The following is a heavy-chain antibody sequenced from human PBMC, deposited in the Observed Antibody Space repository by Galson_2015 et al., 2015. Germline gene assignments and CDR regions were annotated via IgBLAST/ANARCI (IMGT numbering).Heavy chain of an antibody. D-gene: IGHD2-2*01. V-gene: IGHV3-53*01. CDR2: IYSDGRT. Sequence: SLRLSCAASGFTVSSNYISWVRQAPGKGLEWLSVIYSDGRTFYADSVKGRVTISRDNSKNTLYLQMNSLRIEDTAIYYCARVGNCDSPSCQRYFQQWGQGTLVTVSA. J-gene: IGHJ1*01. CDR3: ARVGNCDSPSCQRYFQQ. CDR1: GFTVSSNY.